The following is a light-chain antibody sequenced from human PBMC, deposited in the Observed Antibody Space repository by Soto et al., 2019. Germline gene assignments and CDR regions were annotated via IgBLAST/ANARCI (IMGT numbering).Light chain of an antibody. CDR2: GNI. V-gene: IGLV1-40*01. CDR3: QSYDSSLSAVV. J-gene: IGLJ2*01. Sequence: QSVLTQPPSVSGAPGQTVSISCTGSSSNIGAHYDVHWYQHLPGTAPKLLIYGNINRPSGVPDRFSGSKSGTSASLAITGLRAEDEADYYCQSYDSSLSAVVFGGGTKLTVL. CDR1: SSNIGAHYD.